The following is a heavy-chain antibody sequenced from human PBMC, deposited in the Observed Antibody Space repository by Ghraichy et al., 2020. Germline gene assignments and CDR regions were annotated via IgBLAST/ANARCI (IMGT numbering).Heavy chain of an antibody. CDR1: GSTFISFD. CDR2: VNPNSGNT. Sequence: ASVKVSCRTFGSTFISFDVNWVRQAAGQGLEWVGRVNPNSGNTDYARKFQGRVTMTTNTAMATAYMELTDLRSEDTAVYYCARLSGGYDWADPWGQGTLVSVSS. V-gene: IGHV1-8*02. CDR3: ARLSGGYDWADP. J-gene: IGHJ5*02. D-gene: IGHD5-12*01.